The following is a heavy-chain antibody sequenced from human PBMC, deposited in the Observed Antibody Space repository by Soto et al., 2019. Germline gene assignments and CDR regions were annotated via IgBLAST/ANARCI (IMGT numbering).Heavy chain of an antibody. V-gene: IGHV3-23*01. J-gene: IGHJ5*02. CDR1: GFAFSTYA. D-gene: IGHD3-10*01. Sequence: GGSLRLSCVGSGFAFSTYAMTWVRQAPGKGLEWVSTTSSRGGGLYYADSVRGRFTISRDNSKNTLYLQMNSLRAEDTAVYYCARDFVGSGSQEYNWFDPWGQGTLVTVSS. CDR3: ARDFVGSGSQEYNWFDP. CDR2: TSSRGGGL.